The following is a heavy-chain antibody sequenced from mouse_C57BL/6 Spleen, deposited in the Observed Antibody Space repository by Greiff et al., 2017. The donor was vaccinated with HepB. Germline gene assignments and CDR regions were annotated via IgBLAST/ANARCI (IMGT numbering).Heavy chain of an antibody. J-gene: IGHJ2*01. Sequence: EVQLQQSGPVLVKPGASVKMSCKASGYTFTDYYMNWVKQSHGKSLEWIGVINPYNGDTSYNQKFKGKATLTVDKSSSTAYVELNRLTSEDSAVYYCAYDNYENYFDYWGQGTTLTVSS. D-gene: IGHD2-1*01. CDR3: AYDNYENYFDY. V-gene: IGHV1-19*01. CDR2: INPYNGDT. CDR1: GYTFTDYY.